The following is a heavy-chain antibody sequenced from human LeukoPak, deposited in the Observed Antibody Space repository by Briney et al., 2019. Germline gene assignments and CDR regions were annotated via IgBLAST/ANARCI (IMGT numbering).Heavy chain of an antibody. J-gene: IGHJ4*02. CDR2: INYYGSTT. Sequence: GGSLRLSCEASGFTFTNQWMHWVRQAPGKGLVWVSRINYYGSTTMYADSVKGRFTISRDNTKNTLYPQMNSLRAEDTAVYYCARDAAGLDYWGQGTLVTVSS. CDR1: GFTFTNQW. D-gene: IGHD2-15*01. V-gene: IGHV3-74*03. CDR3: ARDAAGLDY.